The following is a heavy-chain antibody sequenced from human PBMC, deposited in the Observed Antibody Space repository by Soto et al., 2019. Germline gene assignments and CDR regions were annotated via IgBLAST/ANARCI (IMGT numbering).Heavy chain of an antibody. Sequence: SETLSLTCAVSGYSISSGYYWGWIRQPPGKGLEWIGSIYHSGSTYYNPSLKSRVTISVDTSKNQFSLKVSSVTAADTAVYYCAIVRANYFDYWGQGTLVTVSS. CDR1: GYSISSGYY. J-gene: IGHJ4*02. D-gene: IGHD3-10*01. CDR3: AIVRANYFDY. CDR2: IYHSGST. V-gene: IGHV4-38-2*01.